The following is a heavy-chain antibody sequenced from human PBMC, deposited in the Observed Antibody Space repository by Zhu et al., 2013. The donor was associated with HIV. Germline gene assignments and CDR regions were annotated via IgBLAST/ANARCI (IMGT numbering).Heavy chain of an antibody. CDR1: GYSFTSFG. Sequence: QVQLVQSGTEVKKPGASVRVSCKASGYSFTSFGIGWVRQAPGQGLEWMGWISGSSGNTNYAQKFQGRVTMTTDTSTGTAYMDLRGLRSDDTAVYYCARVGPRIIKMVVIITDHEAFDIWGQGTVVTVSS. CDR2: ISGSSGNT. J-gene: IGHJ3*02. CDR3: ARVGPRIIKMVVIITDHEAFDI. V-gene: IGHV1-18*01. D-gene: IGHD3-22*01.